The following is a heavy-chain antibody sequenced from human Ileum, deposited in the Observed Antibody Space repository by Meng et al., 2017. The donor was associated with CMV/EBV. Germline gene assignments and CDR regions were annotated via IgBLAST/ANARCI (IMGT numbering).Heavy chain of an antibody. CDR2: ISDSGGST. D-gene: IGHD6-13*01. Sequence: SGLTVSNYDMSWVRQAPGKGLEWISGISDSGGSTYYADSGKGRFTIDRDNSKNTLFLQMNSLRAEDTAIYYCAKEPPTIASAWGQARYWGQGALVTVSS. V-gene: IGHV3-23*01. J-gene: IGHJ4*02. CDR1: GLTVSNYD. CDR3: AKEPPTIASAWGQARY.